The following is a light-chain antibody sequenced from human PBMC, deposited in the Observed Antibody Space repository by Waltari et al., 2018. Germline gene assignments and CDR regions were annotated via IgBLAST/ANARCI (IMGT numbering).Light chain of an antibody. J-gene: IGLJ3*02. CDR1: ASNIGVNL. Sequence: QSVLTQPPSPSGTPGQRVTIPCSGSASNIGVNLVTWYQQLPGKAPKLLISRSDQRPSGVPDRFSASKTGTSASLAISGLQSEDEADYFCASWDDSLNGHWVFGGGTKVTVL. V-gene: IGLV1-44*01. CDR3: ASWDDSLNGHWV. CDR2: RSD.